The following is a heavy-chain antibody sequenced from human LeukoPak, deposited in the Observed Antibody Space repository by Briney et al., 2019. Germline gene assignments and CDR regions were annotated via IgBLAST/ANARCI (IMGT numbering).Heavy chain of an antibody. J-gene: IGHJ4*02. Sequence: GASVKVSCKASGYTFTSYAMNWVRQAPGQGLEWMGWINTNTGNPTYAQGFTGRFVFSLDTSVSTAYLQISSLKAEDTAVYYCARDSVYYDTSRGSHFDYWGQGTLVTVSS. CDR3: ARDSVYYDTSRGSHFDY. CDR2: INTNTGNP. D-gene: IGHD3-22*01. CDR1: GYTFTSYA. V-gene: IGHV7-4-1*02.